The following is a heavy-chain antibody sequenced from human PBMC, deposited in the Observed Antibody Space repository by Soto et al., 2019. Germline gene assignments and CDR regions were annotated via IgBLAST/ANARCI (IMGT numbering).Heavy chain of an antibody. CDR2: IYYSGST. CDR1: GGSISSYY. Sequence: ASETLSLTCTVSGGSISSYYWSWIRQPPGKGLEWIGYIYYSGSTNYNPSLKSRVTISVDTSKNQFSLKLSSVTAADTAVYYCARTNPGYDAFDIWGQGTMVTVSS. V-gene: IGHV4-59*08. D-gene: IGHD5-12*01. CDR3: ARTNPGYDAFDI. J-gene: IGHJ3*02.